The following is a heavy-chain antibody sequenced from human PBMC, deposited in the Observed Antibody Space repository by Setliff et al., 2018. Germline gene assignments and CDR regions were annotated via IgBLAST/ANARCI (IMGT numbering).Heavy chain of an antibody. J-gene: IGHJ4*02. V-gene: IGHV1-2*06. CDR2: INPNSGGT. CDR1: GYTFTSYG. CDR3: ARGPFLEWLLYYDY. D-gene: IGHD3-3*01. Sequence: ASVKVSCKASGYTFTSYGISWVRQAPGQGLEWMGRINPNSGGTNYAQKFQGRVTMTRDTSISTAYMELSRLRSDDTAVYYCARGPFLEWLLYYDYWGQGTLVTVSS.